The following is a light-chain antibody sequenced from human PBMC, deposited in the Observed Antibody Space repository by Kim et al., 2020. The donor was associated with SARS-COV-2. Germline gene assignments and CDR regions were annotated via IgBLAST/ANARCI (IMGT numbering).Light chain of an antibody. J-gene: IGLJ3*02. CDR2: DIS. CDR1: SSAVGGYTY. CDR3: CSYAGSFSWV. Sequence: GQSLTISCTGTSSAVGGYTYVSWYQQRPGKAPKVMIYDISRLPSGVPDRFSGSKSGGTASLTISGLQAEDEADYYCCSYAGSFSWVFGGGTKLTVL. V-gene: IGLV2-11*01.